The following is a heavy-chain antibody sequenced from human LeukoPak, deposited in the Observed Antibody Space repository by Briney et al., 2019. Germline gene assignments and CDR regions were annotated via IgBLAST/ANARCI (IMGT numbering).Heavy chain of an antibody. CDR2: IYTSGST. D-gene: IGHD3-10*01. CDR1: GGSISSGSYY. CDR3: ARESNRVRGVIRYFDY. J-gene: IGHJ4*02. Sequence: SQTLSLTCTVSGGSISSGSYYWSWIRQPAGKGLEWIGRIYTSGSTNYNPSLKSRVTISVDTSKNQFSLKLSSVTAADTAAYYCARESNRVRGVIRYFDYWGQGTLVTVSS. V-gene: IGHV4-61*02.